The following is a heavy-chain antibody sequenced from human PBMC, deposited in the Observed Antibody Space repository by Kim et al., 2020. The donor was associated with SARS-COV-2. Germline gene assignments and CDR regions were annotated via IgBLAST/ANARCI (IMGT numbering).Heavy chain of an antibody. V-gene: IGHV4-34*01. CDR3: SSSWKTWRDY. D-gene: IGHD6-13*01. J-gene: IGHJ4*02. Sequence: SETLSLTCAVYGGSFSGYYWSWIRQPPGKGLEWIGEINHSGSTNYNPSLKSRVTISVDTSKNQFSLKLSSVTAADTAVYYCSSSWKTWRDYWGQGTLVTVSS. CDR1: GGSFSGYY. CDR2: INHSGST.